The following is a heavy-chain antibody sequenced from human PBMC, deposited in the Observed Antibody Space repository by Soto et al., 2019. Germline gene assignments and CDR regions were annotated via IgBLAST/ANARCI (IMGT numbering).Heavy chain of an antibody. D-gene: IGHD3-22*01. V-gene: IGHV1-58*01. CDR1: GFTFTSSA. Sequence: ASVKVSCKASGFTFTSSAVQWVRQARGQRLEWIGWIVVGSGNTNYAQKFQERVTITRDMSTSTAYMELSSLRSGDTAVYYCAAESPMIVSPVGAFDIWGQGTMVT. CDR3: AAESPMIVSPVGAFDI. J-gene: IGHJ3*02. CDR2: IVVGSGNT.